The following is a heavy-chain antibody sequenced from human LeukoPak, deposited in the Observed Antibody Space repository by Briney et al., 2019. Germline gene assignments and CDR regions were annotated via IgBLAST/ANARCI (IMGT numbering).Heavy chain of an antibody. D-gene: IGHD4-17*01. CDR2: IDSSGGYM. CDR3: AREAYLDGDYISKRWTFDY. CDR1: GFTFNTYS. Sequence: PGGSLRLSCEASGFTFNTYSMNWARQAPGKGLEWVSSIDSSGGYMFYADSVKGRFTISRDNAKNSLYLQINSLRAEDTAVYYCAREAYLDGDYISKRWTFDYWGQGTLVTVSS. V-gene: IGHV3-21*01. J-gene: IGHJ4*02.